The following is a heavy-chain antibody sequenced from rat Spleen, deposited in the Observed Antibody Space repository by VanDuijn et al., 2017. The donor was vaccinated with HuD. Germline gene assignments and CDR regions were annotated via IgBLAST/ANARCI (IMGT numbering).Heavy chain of an antibody. J-gene: IGHJ4*01. V-gene: IGHV5-17*01. CDR1: GFTFSDYA. Sequence: EVQLVESGGGLVQPGRSLKFSCAASGFTFSDYAMAWVRQAPKKGLEWVATIIYDGSSTYYRDSVKGRFTISRDNAKSTLYLQMDSLKSEDTATYYCARQGYDSSYTDYYVMDAWGQGASVTVSS. D-gene: IGHD1-2*01. CDR2: IIYDGSST. CDR3: ARQGYDSSYTDYYVMDA.